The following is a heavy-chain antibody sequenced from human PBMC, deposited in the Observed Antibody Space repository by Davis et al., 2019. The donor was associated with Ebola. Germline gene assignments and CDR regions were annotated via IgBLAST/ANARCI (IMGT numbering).Heavy chain of an antibody. D-gene: IGHD5-18*01. Sequence: GESLKISCAASGFTFSSYWMHWVRQAPGKGLVWVSRINSDGSSTSYADSVKGRFTISRDDSKNTLYLEMNSLGAEDTAVYYCGGYTINYYYGMDVWGQGTTVTVSS. V-gene: IGHV3-74*01. J-gene: IGHJ6*02. CDR2: INSDGSST. CDR1: GFTFSSYW. CDR3: GGYTINYYYGMDV.